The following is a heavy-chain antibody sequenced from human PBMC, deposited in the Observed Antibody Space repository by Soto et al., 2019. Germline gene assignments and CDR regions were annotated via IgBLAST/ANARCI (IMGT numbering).Heavy chain of an antibody. D-gene: IGHD1-26*01. CDR1: GDTFSSYG. Sequence: SVKVSCKASGDTFSSYGISWVRQAPGQGLEFMGGIIPKFGTTNYAQKFRGRVTITADESTSTAYMEVSSLRSEDTAVYYCARDMNSGTYHDYWGQGTLVTVSS. J-gene: IGHJ4*02. CDR3: ARDMNSGTYHDY. CDR2: IIPKFGTT. V-gene: IGHV1-69*13.